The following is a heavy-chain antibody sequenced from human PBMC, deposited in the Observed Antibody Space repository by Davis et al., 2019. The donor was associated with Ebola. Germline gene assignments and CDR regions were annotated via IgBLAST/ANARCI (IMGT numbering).Heavy chain of an antibody. J-gene: IGHJ4*02. V-gene: IGHV4-59*01. Sequence: SETLSLTCTVSGGSISSYYWSWIRQPPGKGLEWIGYIYYSGSTNYNPSLKSRVTISVDTSKNQFSLKLSSVTAADTAVYYCARAPYDSGRYYYLDYWGQGTLVTVSS. CDR3: ARAPYDSGRYYYLDY. CDR1: GGSISSYY. CDR2: IYYSGST. D-gene: IGHD3-10*01.